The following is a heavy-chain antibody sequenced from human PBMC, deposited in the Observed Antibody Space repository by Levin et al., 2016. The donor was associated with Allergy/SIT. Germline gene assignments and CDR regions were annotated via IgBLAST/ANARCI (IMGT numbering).Heavy chain of an antibody. V-gene: IGHV3-23*01. D-gene: IGHD3-10*01. Sequence: VRQAPGKGLEWVSAISGSGGSTYYADSVKGRFTISRDNSKNTLYLQMNSLRAEDTAVYYCAKVNYYGSGTPSDFDYWGQGTLVTVSS. CDR3: AKVNYYGSGTPSDFDY. CDR2: ISGSGGST. J-gene: IGHJ4*02.